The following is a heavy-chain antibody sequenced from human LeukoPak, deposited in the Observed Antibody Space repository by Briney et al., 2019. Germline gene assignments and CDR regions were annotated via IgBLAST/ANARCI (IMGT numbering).Heavy chain of an antibody. Sequence: PSETLSLTCTVSGGSISSYYWSWIRQPAGKGLEWIGRIYTSGSTNYNLSLKSRVTMSVDTSKNQFSLKLSSVTAADTAVYYCARGIAVAAPGGRAFDIWGQGTMVTVSS. CDR1: GGSISSYY. CDR2: IYTSGST. CDR3: ARGIAVAAPGGRAFDI. V-gene: IGHV4-4*07. D-gene: IGHD6-19*01. J-gene: IGHJ3*02.